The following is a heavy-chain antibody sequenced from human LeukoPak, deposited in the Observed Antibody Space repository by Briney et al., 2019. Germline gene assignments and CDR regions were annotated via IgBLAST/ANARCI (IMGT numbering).Heavy chain of an antibody. V-gene: IGHV5-51*01. J-gene: IGHJ4*02. CDR1: GYSFTSYW. CDR3: ARGSSGYYPDPWFDY. CDR2: IYPGDSDT. Sequence: GESLKISCKGSGYSFTSYWIGWVRQMPGKGLEWMGIIYPGDSDTRYSPSFQGQVTISADKSISTAYLQWSSLKASDTAMYYCARGSSGYYPDPWFDYWGQGTLVTVSS. D-gene: IGHD3-22*01.